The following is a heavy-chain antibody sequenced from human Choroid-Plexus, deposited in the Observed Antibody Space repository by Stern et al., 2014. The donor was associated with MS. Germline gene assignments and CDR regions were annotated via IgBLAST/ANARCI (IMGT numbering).Heavy chain of an antibody. Sequence: DQLVESGGGVVQPGRPPRLSCVASGFTFGSCAMHWVRQAPGKGLERVAGVSYDGSNKYYADSVKGRFTISRDNSQNTLYMQMSSLRPEDTAVYYCAKDRQYLTYFFDHWGQGSLVTVSS. J-gene: IGHJ5*02. CDR1: GFTFGSCA. CDR2: VSYDGSNK. CDR3: AKDRQYLTYFFDH. V-gene: IGHV3-30*18. D-gene: IGHD2/OR15-2a*01.